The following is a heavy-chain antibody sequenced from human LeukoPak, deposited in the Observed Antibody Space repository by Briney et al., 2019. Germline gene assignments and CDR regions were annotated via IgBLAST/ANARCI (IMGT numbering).Heavy chain of an antibody. J-gene: IGHJ4*02. V-gene: IGHV3-7*01. Sequence: GGSLRLSCAASGFTFSSYWMSWVRQVPGKGLEWVANIKQDGSEKYYVDSVKGRFTISRDNAKNSLYLQMNSLRAEDTAVYYCARRSSKGQLWLREYYFDYWGQGTLVTVSS. CDR2: IKQDGSEK. CDR3: ARRSSKGQLWLREYYFDY. D-gene: IGHD5-18*01. CDR1: GFTFSSYW.